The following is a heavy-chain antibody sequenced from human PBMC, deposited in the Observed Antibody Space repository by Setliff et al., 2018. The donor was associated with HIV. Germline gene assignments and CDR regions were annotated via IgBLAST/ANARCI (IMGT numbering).Heavy chain of an antibody. V-gene: IGHV3-30*04. CDR1: GFTFSDYV. Sequence: GSLRLSCAASGFTFSDYVMYWVRQAPGKGLEWVTVISYDGSNESYADSVKGRFTISRDNSKNTLYLQMNSLRAEDTAVYYCARATYYDGSVYDDFWGQGTLVTVSS. CDR3: ARATYYDGSVYDDF. D-gene: IGHD3-22*01. J-gene: IGHJ4*02. CDR2: ISYDGSNE.